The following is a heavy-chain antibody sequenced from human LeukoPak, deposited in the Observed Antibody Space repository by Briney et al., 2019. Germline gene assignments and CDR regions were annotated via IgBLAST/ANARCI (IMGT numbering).Heavy chain of an antibody. V-gene: IGHV1-69*06. CDR3: ARDRGNTVFYYYYMDV. CDR1: RYTFTSYD. J-gene: IGHJ6*03. D-gene: IGHD3-10*01. Sequence: ASVKVSCKASRYTFTSYDISWVRQAPGQGLEWMGGIIPIFGTANYAQKFQGRVTITADKSTSTAYMELSSLRSEDTAVYYCARDRGNTVFYYYYMDVWGKGTTVTVSS. CDR2: IIPIFGTA.